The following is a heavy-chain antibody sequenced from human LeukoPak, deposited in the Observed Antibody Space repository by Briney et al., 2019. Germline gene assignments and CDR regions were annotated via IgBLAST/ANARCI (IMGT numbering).Heavy chain of an antibody. V-gene: IGHV4-30-4*01. CDR3: ARRATVTRSPFDY. CDR1: GGSISSGDYY. D-gene: IGHD4-17*01. Sequence: PSQTLSLTCTVSGGSISSGDYYWSWIRQPPGKGLEWIGYIYYSGSTYYNPSLKSRVTISVDTSKNQFSLKLSSVTAADTAVYYCARRATVTRSPFDYWGQGTLVTVSS. J-gene: IGHJ4*02. CDR2: IYYSGST.